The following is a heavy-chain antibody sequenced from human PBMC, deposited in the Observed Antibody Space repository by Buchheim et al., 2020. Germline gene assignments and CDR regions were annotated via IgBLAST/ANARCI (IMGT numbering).Heavy chain of an antibody. Sequence: QVQLVQSGAEVKKPGASVKVSCKASGYTFTSYDINWVRQATGQGLEWMGWMNPNSGNTGYAQKFKGRVTMTRNTSISTAYMELSSLRSEDTAVYYCARRIVSIAAREYYYYYYGMDVWGQGTT. CDR1: GYTFTSYD. CDR3: ARRIVSIAAREYYYYYYGMDV. V-gene: IGHV1-8*01. CDR2: MNPNSGNT. J-gene: IGHJ6*02. D-gene: IGHD6-6*01.